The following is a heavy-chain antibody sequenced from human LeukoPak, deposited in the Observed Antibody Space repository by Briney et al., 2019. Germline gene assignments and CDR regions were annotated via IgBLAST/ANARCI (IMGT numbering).Heavy chain of an antibody. Sequence: ASVKVSCKVSGYTLTELSMHWVRQAPGKGLEWMGGFDPEDGETIYAQKFQGRVTMTEDTSTDTAYMELSSLRSEDTAVYYCATAQSGGWYYFDYWGQGTLSPSPQ. CDR2: FDPEDGET. J-gene: IGHJ4*02. CDR3: ATAQSGGWYYFDY. V-gene: IGHV1-24*01. CDR1: GYTLTELS. D-gene: IGHD6-19*01.